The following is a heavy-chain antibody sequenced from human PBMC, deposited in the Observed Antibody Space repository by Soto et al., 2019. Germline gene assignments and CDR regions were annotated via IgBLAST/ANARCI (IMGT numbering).Heavy chain of an antibody. CDR1: GGSFSGYY. D-gene: IGHD2-2*02. Sequence: KPSETLSLTCAVYGGSFSGYYWSWIRQPPGKGLEWIGEINHSGSTNYNPSLKSRVTISVDTSKNQFSLKLSSVTAADTAVYYCARGYCSSTSCYKGHFDYWGQGTLVTVSS. CDR2: INHSGST. J-gene: IGHJ4*02. CDR3: ARGYCSSTSCYKGHFDY. V-gene: IGHV4-34*01.